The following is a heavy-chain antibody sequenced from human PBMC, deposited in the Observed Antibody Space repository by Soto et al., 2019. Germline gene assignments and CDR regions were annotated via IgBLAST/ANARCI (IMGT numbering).Heavy chain of an antibody. CDR3: ARDEAVAGPCNYHGLDV. CDR2: IVPIFGTT. D-gene: IGHD6-19*01. V-gene: IGHV1-69*12. J-gene: IGHJ6*02. Sequence: QVQLVQSGAEVKKPGSSVKVSCKVSGGTFSNYAIDWVRVAPGHGLEWMGGIVPIFGTTYYTQKFQGRATIIADDSTTTAYLEMSSLRSEDTAIYYCARDEAVAGPCNYHGLDVWGQGTAVTVSS. CDR1: GGTFSNYA.